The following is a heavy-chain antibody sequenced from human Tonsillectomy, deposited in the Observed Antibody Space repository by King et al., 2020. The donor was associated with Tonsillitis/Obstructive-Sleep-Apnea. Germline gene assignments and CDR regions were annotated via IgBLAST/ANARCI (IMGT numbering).Heavy chain of an antibody. V-gene: IGHV4-59*01. CDR3: ARGYYYYYMDV. CDR2: IYYTVST. Sequence: VQLQESGPGLVKPSETLSLTCTVSGGSLSTYYWSWIRQPPGKGLDWIGYIYYTVSTNYNPSLKSRVTISVETSKNQFSLKLSSVTAADTAVYYCARGYYYYYMDVWGKGTTVTVSS. CDR1: GGSLSTYY. J-gene: IGHJ6*03.